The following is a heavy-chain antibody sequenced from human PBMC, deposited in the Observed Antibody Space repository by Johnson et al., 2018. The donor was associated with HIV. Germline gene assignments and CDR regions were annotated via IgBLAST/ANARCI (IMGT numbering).Heavy chain of an antibody. CDR1: GFTVSSNY. J-gene: IGHJ3*02. CDR3: ARSYRSSWFDAFDI. CDR2: IYSGGST. V-gene: IGHV3-66*01. Sequence: VQLVESGGGLVQPGGSLRLSCAASGFTVSSNYMSWVRQAPGKGLEWVSVIYSGGSTYYADSVKGRFTISRDNSKNTLYLQMNSLRAEDTAVYYCARSYRSSWFDAFDIWGQGTMVTVSS. D-gene: IGHD6-13*01.